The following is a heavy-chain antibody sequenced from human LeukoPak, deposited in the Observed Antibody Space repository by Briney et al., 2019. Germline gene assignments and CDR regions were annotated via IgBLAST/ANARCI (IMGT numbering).Heavy chain of an antibody. Sequence: SETLSLTCTVSGASVGDSYWSWIRQAAGKGLEWLGRIYTSGNTIYNPSLQSRVTISVDVSKNQFSLRLISMTAADTGIYYCAVDNRDFWGQGTLVTVSS. D-gene: IGHD2/OR15-2a*01. CDR1: GASVGDSY. V-gene: IGHV4-4*07. J-gene: IGHJ4*02. CDR3: AVDNRDF. CDR2: IYTSGNT.